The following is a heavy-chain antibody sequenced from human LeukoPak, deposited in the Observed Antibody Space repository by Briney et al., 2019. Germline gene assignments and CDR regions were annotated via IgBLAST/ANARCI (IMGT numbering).Heavy chain of an antibody. D-gene: IGHD3-9*01. CDR3: ARGLSLITGTTWDILTGYYIGGSARTEDY. CDR1: GYTFTSYD. J-gene: IGHJ4*02. CDR2: MNPNSGNT. Sequence: GASVKVSCKASGYTFTSYDINWVRQATGQGLEWMGWMNPNSGNTGYAQKFQGRVTMTRNTSISTAYMELSSLRSEDTVVYYCARGLSLITGTTWDILTGYYIGGSARTEDYWGQGTLVTVSS. V-gene: IGHV1-8*01.